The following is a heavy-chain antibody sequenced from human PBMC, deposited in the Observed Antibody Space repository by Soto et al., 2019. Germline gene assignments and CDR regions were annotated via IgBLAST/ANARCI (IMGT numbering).Heavy chain of an antibody. V-gene: IGHV1-3*01. CDR3: AREVQQLVILDP. Sequence: QVQLVQSGAEVKKPGSSLKVSCKASGYTFTSYAMHWVRQAPGQRLEWMGWINAGNGNTKYSQKFQGRVTMTRDTSASTAYMELSSLRSEDTAVYYCAREVQQLVILDPWGQGTLVTVSS. J-gene: IGHJ5*02. CDR2: INAGNGNT. CDR1: GYTFTSYA. D-gene: IGHD6-13*01.